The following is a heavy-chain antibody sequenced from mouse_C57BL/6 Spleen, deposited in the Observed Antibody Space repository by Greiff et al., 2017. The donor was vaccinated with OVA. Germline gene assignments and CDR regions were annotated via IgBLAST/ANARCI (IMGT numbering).Heavy chain of an antibody. Sequence: QVQLKQPGTELVKPGASVKLSCKASGYTFTSYWMHWVKQRPGQGLEWIGNINPSNGGTNYNEKFKSKATLTVDKSSSTAYMQLSSLTSEDSAAYYCAKGLANWDLDYWGQGTTLTVSS. D-gene: IGHD4-1*01. CDR1: GYTFTSYW. CDR2: INPSNGGT. V-gene: IGHV1-53*01. CDR3: AKGLANWDLDY. J-gene: IGHJ2*01.